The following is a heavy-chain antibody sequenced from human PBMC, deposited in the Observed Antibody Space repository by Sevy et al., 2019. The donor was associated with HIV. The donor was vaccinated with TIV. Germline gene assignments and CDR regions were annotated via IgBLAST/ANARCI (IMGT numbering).Heavy chain of an antibody. CDR3: AREGGSYLRRKYYFDY. CDR1: GGSISSGDYY. V-gene: IGHV4-30-4*01. CDR2: IYYSGST. Sequence: SETLSLTCTVSGGSISSGDYYWGWIRQPPGKGLEWIGYIYYSGSTYYNPSLKSRVTISVDTSKNQFSLKQSSVTAADTAVDYCAREGGSYLRRKYYFDYWGQGTLVTVSS. J-gene: IGHJ4*02. D-gene: IGHD1-26*01.